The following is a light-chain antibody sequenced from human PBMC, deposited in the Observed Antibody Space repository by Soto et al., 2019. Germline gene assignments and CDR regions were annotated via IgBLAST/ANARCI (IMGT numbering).Light chain of an antibody. V-gene: IGKV3-20*01. Sequence: EIVLTQSPGTLSLSPGERATLSCRVSQSVSSTYLAWYQQKPGQAPRLLIYGASSRATGIPDRFSGSGSGTDFTLIISRLEPEDFAVYYCQQYAGSPWTFGQGTRLEIK. CDR2: GAS. CDR3: QQYAGSPWT. J-gene: IGKJ5*01. CDR1: QSVSSTY.